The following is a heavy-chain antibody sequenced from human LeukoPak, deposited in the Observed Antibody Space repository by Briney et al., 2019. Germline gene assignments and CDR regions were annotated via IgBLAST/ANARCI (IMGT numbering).Heavy chain of an antibody. J-gene: IGHJ4*02. V-gene: IGHV3-7*04. CDR1: GFAFSSYW. Sequence: TGGSLRLSCAASGFAFSSYWMHWVRQAPGKGLEWVANIKQDGSEKYYVDSVKGRFTISRDNAKNSLYLQMNSLRAEDTAVYYCARGTIAAAGYYYFDYWGQGTQVTVSS. CDR3: ARGTIAAAGYYYFDY. CDR2: IKQDGSEK. D-gene: IGHD6-13*01.